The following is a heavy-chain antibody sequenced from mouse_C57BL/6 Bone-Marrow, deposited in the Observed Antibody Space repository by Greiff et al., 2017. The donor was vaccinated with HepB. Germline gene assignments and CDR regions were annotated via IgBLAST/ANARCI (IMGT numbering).Heavy chain of an antibody. Sequence: QVQLQQPGAELVKPGASVKLSCKASGYTFTSYWMQWVKQRPGQGLEWIGGIDPSDSYTNYNQKFKGKATLTVDTSSSTAYMQLSSLTSEDSAVYYCAGYYGSGGGAYGGQGTRVTVSA. D-gene: IGHD1-1*01. J-gene: IGHJ3*01. CDR3: AGYYGSGGGAY. V-gene: IGHV1-50*01. CDR2: IDPSDSYT. CDR1: GYTFTSYW.